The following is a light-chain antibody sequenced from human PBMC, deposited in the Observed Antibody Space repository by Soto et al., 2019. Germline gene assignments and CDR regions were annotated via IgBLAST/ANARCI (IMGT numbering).Light chain of an antibody. CDR1: NKDGGGYKY. CDR3: SSYTSSSTLYV. Sequence: SVLTEAVSVSGATREGINIRFTEKNKDGGGYKYVFWYEQHPGKAPKLMSDDVSNRPSGVSNRFSGSKSGNTASLTISGLQAEDEADYYCSSYTSSSTLYVFGTGTKVTV. J-gene: IGLJ1*01. CDR2: DVS. V-gene: IGLV2-14*01.